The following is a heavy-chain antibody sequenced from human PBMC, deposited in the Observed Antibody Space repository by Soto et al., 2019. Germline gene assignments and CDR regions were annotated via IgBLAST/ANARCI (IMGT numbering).Heavy chain of an antibody. CDR1: GGSVTNSSYY. Sequence: PSETVSVTCTVSGGSVTNSSYYWGWIRQSPGKGLEWIGSVYYRGRRYSNSSVKSRVTISVDTSKNQFSLNLNSVTASDTAVYFCVSQRSTVTTQEYFDYWDPGALQTVFS. CDR3: VSQRSTVTTQEYFDY. V-gene: IGHV4-39*01. J-gene: IGHJ4*01. CDR2: VYYRGRR. D-gene: IGHD4-4*01.